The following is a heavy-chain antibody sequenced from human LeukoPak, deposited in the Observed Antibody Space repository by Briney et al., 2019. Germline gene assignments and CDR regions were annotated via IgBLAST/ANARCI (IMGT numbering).Heavy chain of an antibody. Sequence: PGGSLRLSCAASGFTFSDYYMSWIRQAPGKGLEWVSYISSSSSYTKYADSVKGRFTISRDNAKNSLYLQMNSLRAEDTAVYYCAGDWWFGEFFTKNYGMDVWGQGTTVTVSS. V-gene: IGHV3-11*05. CDR1: GFTFSDYY. J-gene: IGHJ6*02. D-gene: IGHD3-10*01. CDR3: AGDWWFGEFFTKNYGMDV. CDR2: ISSSSSYT.